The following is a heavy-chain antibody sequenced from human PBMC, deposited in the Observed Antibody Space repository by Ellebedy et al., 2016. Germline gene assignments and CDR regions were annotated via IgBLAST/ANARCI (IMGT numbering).Heavy chain of an antibody. CDR1: GFTFDDYA. V-gene: IGHV3-9*01. Sequence: SLKISXATSGFTFDDYALHWVRQVPGKGLEWVSGISWNSAAMGYGEAVKGRFTISRDSAKNYLYLQMNSLRVEDTALYFCAKGTMDYLHHWGQGTLVTVSS. CDR2: ISWNSAAM. CDR3: AKGTMDYLHH. D-gene: IGHD3-10*01. J-gene: IGHJ4*02.